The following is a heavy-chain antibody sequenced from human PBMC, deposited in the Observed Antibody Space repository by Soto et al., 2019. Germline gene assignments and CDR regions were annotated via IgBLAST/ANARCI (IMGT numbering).Heavy chain of an antibody. Sequence: QVQLVESGGGVVQPGRSLRLSCAASGFTFSNYGMHWVRQTPGKGLEWVAVISYDGNNKYYADSVKGRFTISRDKSKNRLSLQMNSLRTEDTAVYYCAKDRRPHEYCSGGSCYNGFAYWGQGTRVTVSS. V-gene: IGHV3-30*18. CDR3: AKDRRPHEYCSGGSCYNGFAY. CDR2: ISYDGNNK. J-gene: IGHJ4*02. D-gene: IGHD2-15*01. CDR1: GFTFSNYG.